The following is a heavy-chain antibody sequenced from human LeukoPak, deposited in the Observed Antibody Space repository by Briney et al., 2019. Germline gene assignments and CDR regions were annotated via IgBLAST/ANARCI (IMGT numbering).Heavy chain of an antibody. CDR3: ARRGDSYGRFDY. CDR2: IYPGDSDK. D-gene: IGHD5-18*01. Sequence: GESLKISCKGSGYSFTSYWIGWVRQMPGKGLGWMGIIYPGDSDKRYSPSFQGQVTISADKSICTAYLQWSSPKASDTAMYYCARRGDSYGRFDYWGQGILVTVSS. CDR1: GYSFTSYW. J-gene: IGHJ4*02. V-gene: IGHV5-51*01.